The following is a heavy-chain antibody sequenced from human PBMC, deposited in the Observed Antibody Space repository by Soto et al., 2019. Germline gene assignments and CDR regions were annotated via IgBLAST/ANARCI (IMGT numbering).Heavy chain of an antibody. Sequence: GGSLRLSCAASGFTFSSYDMHWVRQATGKGLEWVSAIGTAGDTYYPGSVKGRFTISRENAKNSLYLQMNSLRAGDTAVYYCARGTGAYNWFDPWGQGTLVTVSS. J-gene: IGHJ5*02. V-gene: IGHV3-13*01. CDR1: GFTFSSYD. D-gene: IGHD3-10*01. CDR3: ARGTGAYNWFDP. CDR2: IGTAGDT.